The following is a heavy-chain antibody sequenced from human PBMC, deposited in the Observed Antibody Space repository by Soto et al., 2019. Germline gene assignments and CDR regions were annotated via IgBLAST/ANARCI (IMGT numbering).Heavy chain of an antibody. CDR2: IKEDGSEK. Sequence: EVHLVESGGGMVQPGGSLSLSCAASAFTFRNYWMSWVRQAPGKGLECVAKIKEDGSEKYYVDSVKGRFTVSRDNAENSVYLQMNSLTVEDTAMYYCARASSSTSGAIDYWGQGTLVTVSS. V-gene: IGHV3-7*04. D-gene: IGHD2-2*01. J-gene: IGHJ4*02. CDR3: ARASSSTSGAIDY. CDR1: AFTFRNYW.